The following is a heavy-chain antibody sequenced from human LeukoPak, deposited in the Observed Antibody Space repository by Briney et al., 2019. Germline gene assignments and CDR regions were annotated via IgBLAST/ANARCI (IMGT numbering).Heavy chain of an antibody. CDR1: KFTFSSYW. Sequence: GGSLRLSCAASKFTFSSYWMSWVRQAPGKGLEWVANVKHDESEKYYVDSVKGRFTISRDNAKNSLYLQMNSLRAEDTAVYYCARELDYYFDYWGQGTLVTVSS. D-gene: IGHD3/OR15-3a*01. J-gene: IGHJ4*02. CDR2: VKHDESEK. V-gene: IGHV3-7*01. CDR3: ARELDYYFDY.